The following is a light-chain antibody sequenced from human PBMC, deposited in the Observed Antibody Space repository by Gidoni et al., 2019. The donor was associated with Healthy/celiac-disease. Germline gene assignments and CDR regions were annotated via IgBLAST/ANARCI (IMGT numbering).Light chain of an antibody. V-gene: IGKV3-20*01. Sequence: GTLSLSPGERATLSCRASQSVSSSYLAWYQQKPGQAPRLLIYGASSRATGIPDRFSGSGSGTDFTLTISRLEPEDFAVYYCQQYGSSPRTFGQGTKVEIK. CDR1: QSVSSSY. J-gene: IGKJ1*01. CDR2: GAS. CDR3: QQYGSSPRT.